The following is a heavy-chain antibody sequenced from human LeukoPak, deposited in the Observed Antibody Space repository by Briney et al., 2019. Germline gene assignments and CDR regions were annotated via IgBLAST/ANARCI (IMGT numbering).Heavy chain of an antibody. CDR3: ARGGVRTAASNFDY. CDR2: INPNSGGT. D-gene: IGHD6-13*01. CDR1: GYTFVLYY. V-gene: IGHV1-2*02. J-gene: IGHJ4*02. Sequence: ASVKVSCKASGYTFVLYYMHWVRQAPGQRLEWLGWINPNSGGTKYALKYQGRVAMTRDTSISTAYMEVSRLGSDDTAVYYCARGGVRTAASNFDYWGQGTLVTVSS.